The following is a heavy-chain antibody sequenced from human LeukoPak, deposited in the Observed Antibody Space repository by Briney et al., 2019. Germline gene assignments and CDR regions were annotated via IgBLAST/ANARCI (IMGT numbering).Heavy chain of an antibody. D-gene: IGHD6-6*01. J-gene: IGHJ3*02. CDR3: ARVPFEYSSSSDAFDI. Sequence: GGSLRLSCAASGFTFSSYSMNWVRQAPGKGLEWVSSISSSSSYIYYADSVKGRFTISRDNAKNSLYLRMNSLRAEDTAVYYCARVPFEYSSSSDAFDIWGQGTMVTVSS. V-gene: IGHV3-21*01. CDR1: GFTFSSYS. CDR2: ISSSSSYI.